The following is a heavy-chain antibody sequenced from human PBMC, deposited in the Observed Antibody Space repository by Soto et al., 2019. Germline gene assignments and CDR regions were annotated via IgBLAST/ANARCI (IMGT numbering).Heavy chain of an antibody. D-gene: IGHD2-2*01. Sequence: GGSLRLSCAASGFTFSSYAMSWVRQAPGKGLEWVSAISGSGGSTYYADSVKGRFTISRDNSKNTLYLQMNSLRAEDTAVYYCAKDWLSCSSTSCYLVSSGYFDYWGQGTLVTVSS. CDR1: GFTFSSYA. CDR3: AKDWLSCSSTSCYLVSSGYFDY. J-gene: IGHJ4*02. CDR2: ISGSGGST. V-gene: IGHV3-23*01.